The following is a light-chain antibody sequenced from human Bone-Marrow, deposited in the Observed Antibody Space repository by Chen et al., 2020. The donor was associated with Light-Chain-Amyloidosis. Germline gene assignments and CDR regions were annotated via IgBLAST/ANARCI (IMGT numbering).Light chain of an antibody. CDR2: YDS. CDR3: QVWDRCSDRPV. V-gene: IGLV3-21*02. Sequence: SYVLTQPSSVSVAPGQTATIACGGNNIGSTSVHWYQQTPGQGPLLDVYYDSDRPSGIPERLSGSNSGDTATLTISRVEAGDEADYYCQVWDRCSDRPVFGGGTKLTVL. CDR1: NIGSTS. J-gene: IGLJ3*02.